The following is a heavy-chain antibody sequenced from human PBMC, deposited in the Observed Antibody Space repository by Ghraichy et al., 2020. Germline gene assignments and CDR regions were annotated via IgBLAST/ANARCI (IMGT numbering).Heavy chain of an antibody. J-gene: IGHJ2*01. CDR1: GFTFSSYS. CDR2: ISSSSSTI. Sequence: GESLNISCAASGFTFSSYSMNWVRQAPGKGLEWVSYISSSSSTIHYADSVKGRFTISRDNAKNSLYLQMNSLRDEDTAVYYCARDQFVATIIYWYFDLWGRGTLVIVSS. V-gene: IGHV3-48*02. D-gene: IGHD5-12*01. CDR3: ARDQFVATIIYWYFDL.